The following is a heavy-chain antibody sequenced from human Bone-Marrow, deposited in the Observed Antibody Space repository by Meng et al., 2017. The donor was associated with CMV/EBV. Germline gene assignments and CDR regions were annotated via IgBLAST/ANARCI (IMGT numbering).Heavy chain of an antibody. J-gene: IGHJ5*02. Sequence: ASVKVSCKASGYSFIDYYIHWVRQAPGQGLEWMARISPRSGGTKYAQKFQGRVTMTTDMSISTAYLDLNSLRSDDTAAYYCARSWPLNRAARPTHRFDPWGQGPLVTVYS. CDR2: ISPRSGGT. CDR3: ARSWPLNRAARPTHRFDP. V-gene: IGHV1-2*06. CDR1: GYSFIDYY. D-gene: IGHD6-6*01.